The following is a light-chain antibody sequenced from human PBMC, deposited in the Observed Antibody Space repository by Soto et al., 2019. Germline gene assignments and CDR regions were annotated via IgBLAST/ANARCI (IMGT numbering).Light chain of an antibody. CDR1: TSDVGGYNY. J-gene: IGLJ2*01. V-gene: IGLV2-14*01. CDR3: SSYTSSSTVV. CDR2: DVS. Sequence: QSVLTQPASVSGSPGQSITISCIGTTSDVGGYNYVSWYQQHPGKAPKLMIYDVSVRPSGVSNRFSGSKSGNTASLTISGLQPEDEAHYYCSSYTSSSTVVFGGGTQLTVL.